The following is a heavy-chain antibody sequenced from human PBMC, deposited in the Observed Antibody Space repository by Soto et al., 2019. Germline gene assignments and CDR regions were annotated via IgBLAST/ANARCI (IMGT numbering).Heavy chain of an antibody. CDR2: IYPGDSDT. V-gene: IGHV5-51*01. CDR1: GYSFTSYW. J-gene: IGHJ6*02. Sequence: GESLKISCKGSGYSFTSYWIGWVRQMPGKGLEWMGIIYPGDSDTRYSPSFQGQVTISADKSISTAYLQWSGLKASDTAMYYCARRMVRGVIIGPTSYGMDVWGQGTTVTVSS. CDR3: ARRMVRGVIIGPTSYGMDV. D-gene: IGHD3-10*01.